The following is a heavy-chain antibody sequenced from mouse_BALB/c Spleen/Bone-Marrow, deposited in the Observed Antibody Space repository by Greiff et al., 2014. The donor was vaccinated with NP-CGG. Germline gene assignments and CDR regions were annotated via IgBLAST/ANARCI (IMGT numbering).Heavy chain of an antibody. D-gene: IGHD2-1*01. V-gene: IGHV14-4*02. CDR1: GFNIKDYY. CDR2: IDPENGDT. CDR3: NGNYYAMDY. J-gene: IGHJ4*01. Sequence: EVMLVESGAELVRSGASVKLSCTASGFNIKDYYMHWVKQRPEQGLEWIGWIDPENGDTEYAPKFQGKATMTVDTSSNTAYLQLSSLTSEDTAVYYCNGNYYAMDYWGQGTSVTVSS.